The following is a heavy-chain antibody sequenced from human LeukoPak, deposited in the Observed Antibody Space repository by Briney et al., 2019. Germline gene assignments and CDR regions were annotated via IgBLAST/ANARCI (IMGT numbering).Heavy chain of an antibody. CDR1: GYSISSGYY. D-gene: IGHD6-13*01. V-gene: IGHV4-38-2*02. CDR2: IYHSGST. CDR3: ARVASSSWYAGDY. Sequence: PSETLSLTCTVSGYSISSGYYWGWIRPPPGKGLEWIGSIYHSGSTYYNPSLKSRVTISVDTSKNQFSLKLSSVTAADTAVYYCARVASSSWYAGDYWGQGTLVTVSS. J-gene: IGHJ4*02.